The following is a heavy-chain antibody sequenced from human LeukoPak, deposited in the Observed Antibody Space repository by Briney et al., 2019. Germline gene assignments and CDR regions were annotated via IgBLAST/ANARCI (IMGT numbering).Heavy chain of an antibody. Sequence: SETLSLTCTVSGGSVSSTTYYWGWIRQPPGGGLEWIANVYYTGSTYCNPSLKSRVTMSVDTSKNQYSLTMTSVTAADMAVYYRARLSKGRYFDYIFEYWGQGTLATVSS. CDR2: VYYTGST. CDR3: ARLSKGRYFDYIFEY. V-gene: IGHV4-39*01. J-gene: IGHJ4*02. CDR1: GGSVSSTTYY. D-gene: IGHD3-9*01.